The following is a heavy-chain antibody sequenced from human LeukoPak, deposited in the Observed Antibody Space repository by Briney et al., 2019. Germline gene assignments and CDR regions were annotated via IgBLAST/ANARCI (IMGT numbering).Heavy chain of an antibody. CDR2: INPTGGST. D-gene: IGHD1-26*01. J-gene: IGHJ5*02. V-gene: IGHV1-46*01. CDR3: ARDNSVGDNAWWFDP. Sequence: PRASVKVSCKASGYTLTSYYMHWVRQAPGQGLEWMGLINPTGGSTGYAQKFQGRVTMTRDMSTSTDYMELSSLRSEDTAIYYCARDNSVGDNAWWFDPWGQGTLVTVSS. CDR1: GYTLTSYY.